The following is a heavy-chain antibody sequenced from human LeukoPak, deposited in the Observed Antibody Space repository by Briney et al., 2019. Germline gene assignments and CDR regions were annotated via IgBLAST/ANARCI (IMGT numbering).Heavy chain of an antibody. CDR1: GGSVSSSSYD. CDR3: ARRRHDVTAVFDATGGFDP. CDR2: IYYSGRT. Sequence: SETLSLTCTVSGGSVSSSSYDWGWVRQPPGKGLEWIGNIYYSGRTYYSPSLRGRVIISIDTSKNQFSLKMTSVTAADRAVYYCARRRHDVTAVFDATGGFDPWGQGILVTVSS. J-gene: IGHJ5*02. D-gene: IGHD3-3*01. V-gene: IGHV4-39*01.